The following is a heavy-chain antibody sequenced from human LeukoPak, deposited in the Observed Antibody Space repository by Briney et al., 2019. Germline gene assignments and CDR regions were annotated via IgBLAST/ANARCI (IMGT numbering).Heavy chain of an antibody. CDR1: GGSISDSSYY. Sequence: SETLSLTCTVSGGSISDSSYYWGWIRQPPGQGLEWIGSIYFSGNVYHNPSLRSRVTISDDTSKNQFSLQLSSVTAADTAVYYCATMGRRGYCSGGSCHPAGMDVWGQGTTVTVSS. CDR3: ATMGRRGYCSGGSCHPAGMDV. D-gene: IGHD2-15*01. V-gene: IGHV4-39*07. J-gene: IGHJ6*02. CDR2: IYFSGNV.